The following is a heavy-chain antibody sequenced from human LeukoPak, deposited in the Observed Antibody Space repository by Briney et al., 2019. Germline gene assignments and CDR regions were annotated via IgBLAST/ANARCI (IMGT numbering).Heavy chain of an antibody. Sequence: ASVKVSCKASGYTFTSYGISWVRQAPGQGLEWMGWISAYNGNTDYAQKLQGRVTMTTDTSTSTAYMELRSLRSDDTAVYYCARAQLWFGELLNGWFDPWGQGTLVTVSS. D-gene: IGHD3-10*01. CDR2: ISAYNGNT. V-gene: IGHV1-18*01. CDR1: GYTFTSYG. J-gene: IGHJ5*02. CDR3: ARAQLWFGELLNGWFDP.